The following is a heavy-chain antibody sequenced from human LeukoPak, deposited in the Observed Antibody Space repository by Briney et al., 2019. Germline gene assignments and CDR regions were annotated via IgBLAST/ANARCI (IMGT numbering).Heavy chain of an antibody. Sequence: GESLKISCKGSGYDFTTYWIGWVRQMPGQGLEWMGIIYPGDSDISNSPSFQGQVTISVDKSISTVYLQWSSLKASDTAIYYCARDGQVPATADAFDIWGQGTMVTVSS. CDR1: GYDFTTYW. V-gene: IGHV5-51*01. CDR3: ARDGQVPATADAFDI. CDR2: IYPGDSDI. J-gene: IGHJ3*02. D-gene: IGHD2-2*01.